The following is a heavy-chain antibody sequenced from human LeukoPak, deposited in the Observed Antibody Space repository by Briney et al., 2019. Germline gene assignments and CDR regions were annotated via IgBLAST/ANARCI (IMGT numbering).Heavy chain of an antibody. CDR2: ISYDGSNM. J-gene: IGHJ4*02. CDR1: GFTFSSFA. Sequence: GGSLRLSCAASGFTFSSFAMHWVRQAPGKGLEWVAVISYDGSNMYYADSVKGRFTISRDNYINMLYLQMNSLRPEDMATFYCARGRETYNFDYWGQGTLVTVSS. V-gene: IGHV3-30*04. D-gene: IGHD5-18*01. CDR3: ARGRETYNFDY.